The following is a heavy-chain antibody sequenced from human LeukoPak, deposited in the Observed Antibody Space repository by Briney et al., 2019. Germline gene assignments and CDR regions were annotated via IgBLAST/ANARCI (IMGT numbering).Heavy chain of an antibody. CDR3: ARTSGYRIDY. V-gene: IGHV3-30*02. J-gene: IGHJ4*02. Sequence: GGSLRLSCAASGFTFSNYGMHWVRQAPGKGLEWVAFIRYDGSNKYYADSVKGRFTISRDNAKNSLYLQMNSLRVDDTAVYYCARTSGYRIDYWGQGTLVIVSS. CDR2: IRYDGSNK. D-gene: IGHD3-3*01. CDR1: GFTFSNYG.